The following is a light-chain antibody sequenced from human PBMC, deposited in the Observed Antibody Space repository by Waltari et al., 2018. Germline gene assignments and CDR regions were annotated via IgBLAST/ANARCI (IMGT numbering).Light chain of an antibody. CDR3: QQRSSWPIT. V-gene: IGKV3-11*01. CDR2: DAS. J-gene: IGKJ3*01. Sequence: ELVLTQSPATLYMSAGEIATLSCTASESVGSNVTWYQQKRGQAPRLLVYDASYSASGIPPRFSGSGSGTDFTLTISSLEPDDFAVYYCQQRSSWPITFGPGTKVDFK. CDR1: ESVGSN.